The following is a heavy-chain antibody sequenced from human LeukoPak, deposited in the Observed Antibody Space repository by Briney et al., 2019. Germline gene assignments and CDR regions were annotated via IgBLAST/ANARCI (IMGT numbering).Heavy chain of an antibody. Sequence: GASVKVSCKASGYTFTSYYMHWVRQAPGQGLEWMGIINPSGGSTSYAQKFQGRVTMTRDTSTSTVYMELSSLRSEDTAVYYCARSVGIGSGSYYNRRFPPVYFDYRGQGTLVTVSS. V-gene: IGHV1-46*01. D-gene: IGHD3-10*01. J-gene: IGHJ4*02. CDR1: GYTFTSYY. CDR2: INPSGGST. CDR3: ARSVGIGSGSYYNRRFPPVYFDY.